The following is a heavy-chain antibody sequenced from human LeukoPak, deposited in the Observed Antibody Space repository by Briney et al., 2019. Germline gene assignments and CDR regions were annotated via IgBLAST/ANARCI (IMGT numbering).Heavy chain of an antibody. V-gene: IGHV4-38-2*02. Sequence: KSSETLSLTCTVSAYSISSGYYWGWIRQPPGKGLEWIGTIYYSGSTYYNPSLKSRVTISLDTSKNQFSLQLNSVTPEDTAVYYCARGPKYYYDSSGWPVFFDYWGQGTLVTVSS. CDR1: AYSISSGYY. D-gene: IGHD3-22*01. J-gene: IGHJ4*02. CDR3: ARGPKYYYDSSGWPVFFDY. CDR2: IYYSGST.